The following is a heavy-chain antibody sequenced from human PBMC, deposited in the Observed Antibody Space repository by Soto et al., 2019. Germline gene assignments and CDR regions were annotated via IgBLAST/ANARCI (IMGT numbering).Heavy chain of an antibody. CDR3: ASRNLADCSGTSCLYYFDY. CDR1: GFTFSGFT. CDR2: ISRRGETI. V-gene: IGHV3-48*02. J-gene: IGHJ4*02. Sequence: EVQLVESGGGLVQPGGSLRLSCAASGFTFSGFTMNWVRQAPGRGLEWVSYISRRGETIYYADSVKGRFTISRDNAENSLYLQMNILRDEDTAVYYCASRNLADCSGTSCLYYFDYWGQGTLVTVSS. D-gene: IGHD2-2*01.